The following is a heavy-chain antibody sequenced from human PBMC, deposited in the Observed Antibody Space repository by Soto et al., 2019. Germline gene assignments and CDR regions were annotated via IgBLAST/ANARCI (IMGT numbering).Heavy chain of an antibody. CDR2: INDSGNI. V-gene: IGHV4-34*01. CDR1: GGPFSGYH. Sequence: QVQLQHWGAGPLKPSETLSLTCAVYGGPFSGYHWSWIRQTPGKGLEWLGEINDSGNINYNPSLKSRVTVLLDTPKKQISLKLSSVTAADSAVYYCARGLILWFGELSRRGGYYYYMDVWGKGTTVTVSS. D-gene: IGHD3-10*01. J-gene: IGHJ6*03. CDR3: ARGLILWFGELSRRGGYYYYMDV.